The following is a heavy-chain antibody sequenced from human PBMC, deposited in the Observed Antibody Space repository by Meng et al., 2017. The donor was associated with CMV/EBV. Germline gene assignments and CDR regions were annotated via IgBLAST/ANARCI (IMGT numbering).Heavy chain of an antibody. CDR1: ISSRSYY. V-gene: IGHV4-39*01. CDR2: IYYSGST. D-gene: IGHD3-22*01. CDR3: ASPPINYYDSSGYYFFDY. J-gene: IGHJ4*02. Sequence: ISSRSYYWGWILQPPGKGLEWIGSIYYSGSTYYNPSLKSRVTISVDTSKNQFSLKLSSVTAADTAVYYCASPPINYYDSSGYYFFDYWGQGTLVTVSS.